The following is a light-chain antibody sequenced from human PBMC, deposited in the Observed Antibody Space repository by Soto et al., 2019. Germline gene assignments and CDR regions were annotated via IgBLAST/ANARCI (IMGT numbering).Light chain of an antibody. CDR1: GSDVGGYNY. CDR3: SSFTSINTWV. Sequence: QSVLTQPASVSGSPGQSITISCTGTGSDVGGYNYVSWYQQHPGKAPKLMIYEVSNRPSGVSNRFSGSKSGNTASLTISGLQAEDEADYYCSSFTSINTWVFGGGTKLTVL. CDR2: EVS. V-gene: IGLV2-14*01. J-gene: IGLJ3*02.